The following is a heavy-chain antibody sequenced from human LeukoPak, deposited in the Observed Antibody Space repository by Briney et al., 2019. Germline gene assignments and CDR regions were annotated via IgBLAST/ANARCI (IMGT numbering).Heavy chain of an antibody. CDR2: INHSGST. CDR3: ARGRQDIVVVPAARSWFDP. D-gene: IGHD2-2*01. Sequence: SETLSLTCAVYGGSFSGYYWSWIRQPPGKGLEWIEEINHSGSTNYNPSLKSRVTISVDTSKNQFSLKLSSVTAADTAVYYCARGRQDIVVVPAARSWFDPWGQGTLVTVSS. V-gene: IGHV4-34*01. J-gene: IGHJ5*02. CDR1: GGSFSGYY.